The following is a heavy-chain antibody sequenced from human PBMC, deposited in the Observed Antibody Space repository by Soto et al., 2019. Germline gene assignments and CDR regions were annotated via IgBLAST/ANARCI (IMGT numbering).Heavy chain of an antibody. J-gene: IGHJ4*02. Sequence: PGGSLRLSCAASGFTFSSYWMSWVRQAPGKGLEWVANIKQDGSEKYYVDSVKGRFTISRDNAKNSLYLQMNSLRAEDTAVYYCARERSALMVRGYFAYWGQGTLVT. V-gene: IGHV3-7*03. CDR1: GFTFSSYW. D-gene: IGHD2-8*01. CDR3: ARERSALMVRGYFAY. CDR2: IKQDGSEK.